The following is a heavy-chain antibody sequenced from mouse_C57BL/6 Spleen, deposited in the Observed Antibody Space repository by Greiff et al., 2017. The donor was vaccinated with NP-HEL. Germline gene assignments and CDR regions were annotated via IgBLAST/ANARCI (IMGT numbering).Heavy chain of an antibody. CDR1: GYAFSSYW. D-gene: IGHD1-1*01. Sequence: QVHVKQSGAELVKPGASVKISCKASGYAFSSYWMNWVKQRPGKGLEWIGQIYPGDGDTNYNGKFKGKATLTADKSSSTAYMQLSSLISEDSAVYFCARDYGSSYEAMDYWGQGTSVTVSS. J-gene: IGHJ4*01. V-gene: IGHV1-80*01. CDR2: IYPGDGDT. CDR3: ARDYGSSYEAMDY.